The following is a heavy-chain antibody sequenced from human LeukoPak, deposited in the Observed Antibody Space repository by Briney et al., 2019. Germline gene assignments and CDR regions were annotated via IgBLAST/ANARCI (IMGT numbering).Heavy chain of an antibody. CDR3: ARGGISWVYYGMDV. V-gene: IGHV3-30*04. CDR2: ISYDGSNK. J-gene: IGHJ6*04. Sequence: GRSLRLSCAASGSTFSSYAMHWVRQAPGKGLEWVAVISYDGSNKYYADSVKGRFTISRDNSKNTLYLQMNSLRAEDTAVYYCARGGISWVYYGMDVWGKGTTVTVSS. D-gene: IGHD3-16*02. CDR1: GSTFSSYA.